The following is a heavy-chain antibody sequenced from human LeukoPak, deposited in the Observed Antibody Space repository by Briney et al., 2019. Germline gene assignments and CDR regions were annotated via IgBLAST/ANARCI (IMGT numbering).Heavy chain of an antibody. D-gene: IGHD6-19*01. J-gene: IGHJ3*02. CDR3: ARDLGRGWQEYDAFDI. CDR2: ISSSSSYI. V-gene: IGHV3-21*01. Sequence: PGGSLRLSCAASGFTFSSCSMSWVRQAPGKGLEWVSSISSSSSYIYYADSVKGRFTISRDNAKNSLYLQMNSLRAEDTAVYYCARDLGRGWQEYDAFDIWGQGTMVTVSS. CDR1: GFTFSSCS.